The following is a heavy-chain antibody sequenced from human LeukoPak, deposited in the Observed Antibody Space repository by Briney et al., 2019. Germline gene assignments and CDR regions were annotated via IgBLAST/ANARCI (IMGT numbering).Heavy chain of an antibody. CDR2: ISAYNGNT. CDR3: ASSFCSGGSCYSGTVDNYYYYYMDV. CDR1: GYTFTSYG. V-gene: IGHV1-18*01. D-gene: IGHD2-15*01. Sequence: GASVKVSCKASGYTFTSYGISWVRQAPGQGLEWMGWISAYNGNTNYAQKLQGRVTMTTDTSTSTAYMELRSLRSDDTAVYYCASSFCSGGSCYSGTVDNYYYYYMDVWGKGTTVTISS. J-gene: IGHJ6*03.